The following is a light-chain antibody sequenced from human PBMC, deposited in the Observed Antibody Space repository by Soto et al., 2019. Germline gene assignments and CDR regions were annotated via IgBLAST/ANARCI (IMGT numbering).Light chain of an antibody. CDR1: ESITNR. V-gene: IGKV1-5*01. CDR3: QHYGNVWT. Sequence: DIQMTQSPSTLSASVGDRVIITCRTSESITNRLAWFQQKPGRAPKVLIFDASSLESGVPSRFSGSGSGTEFSLTINSLQPGDFATYYCQHYGNVWTFGQGTRVEI. CDR2: DAS. J-gene: IGKJ1*01.